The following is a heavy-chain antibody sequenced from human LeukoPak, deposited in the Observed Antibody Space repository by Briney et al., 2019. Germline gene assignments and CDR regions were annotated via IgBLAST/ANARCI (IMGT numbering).Heavy chain of an antibody. CDR2: ISGSGGST. Sequence: GGSLRLSCAASGFTFSSYAMSWVHQAPGKGLEWVSAISGSGGSTYYADSVKGRFTISRDNSKNTLYLQMNSLRAEDTAVYYCAKDSGYSSSWLTGNWFDPWGQGTLVTVSS. CDR1: GFTFSSYA. J-gene: IGHJ5*02. V-gene: IGHV3-23*01. D-gene: IGHD6-13*01. CDR3: AKDSGYSSSWLTGNWFDP.